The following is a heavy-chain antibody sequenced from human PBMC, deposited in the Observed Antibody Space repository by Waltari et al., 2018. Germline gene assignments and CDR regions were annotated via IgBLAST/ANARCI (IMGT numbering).Heavy chain of an antibody. V-gene: IGHV1-8*01. Sequence: QVQLVQSGPEVRQPGASVKVSCEASGNLFTAYDINWGRQAPGQGFEWMGWMNPNSGNTGYAQKFQGRVTMTMNTPTSRAYIELRDLRSDDTAVYYCTRRREFFGPDYWGQGSLVTVSA. CDR1: GNLFTAYD. CDR2: MNPNSGNT. J-gene: IGHJ4*02. CDR3: TRRREFFGPDY. D-gene: IGHD3-3*01.